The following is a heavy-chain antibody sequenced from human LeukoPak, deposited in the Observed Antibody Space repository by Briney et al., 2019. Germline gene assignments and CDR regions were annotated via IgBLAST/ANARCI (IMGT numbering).Heavy chain of an antibody. CDR3: ARADTDIYSSGWYDEASYFDY. Sequence: GASVKVSCKVSGYTLTELSMHWVRQAPGQGLEWMGWINPNSGGTNYAQKFQGRVTMTRDTSISTAYMELSRLRSDDTAVYYCARADTDIYSSGWYDEASYFDYWGQGTLVTVSS. J-gene: IGHJ4*02. D-gene: IGHD6-19*01. V-gene: IGHV1-2*02. CDR2: INPNSGGT. CDR1: GYTLTELS.